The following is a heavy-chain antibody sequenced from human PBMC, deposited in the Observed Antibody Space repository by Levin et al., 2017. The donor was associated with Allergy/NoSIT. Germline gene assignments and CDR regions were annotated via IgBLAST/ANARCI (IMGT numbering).Heavy chain of an antibody. V-gene: IGHV3-23*01. CDR3: AKAGSSWYIEIDH. CDR2: ISAGGGNT. Sequence: GGSLRLSCAASXXXXXTXXXXXXXXXXXKGLEWVSVISAGGGNTNYAESGKGRFTISRDNSKDTLYLQMNSLTAEDTAVYYCAKAGSSWYIEIDHWGQGTLVTVSS. D-gene: IGHD6-13*01. CDR1: XXXXXTXX. J-gene: IGHJ4*02.